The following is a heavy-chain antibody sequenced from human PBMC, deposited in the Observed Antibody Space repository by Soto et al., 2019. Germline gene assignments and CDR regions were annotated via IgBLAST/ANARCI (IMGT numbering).Heavy chain of an antibody. Sequence: QVQLVQSGAEVKKPGASVKVSCKASGYTFTSYYMHWVRQAPGQGLEWMGIINPSGGSTSYAQKYHGRVIMTRDTSTSNVYMELSSLRSEDTAVYYCARASFALGYCISTSCSSGMDVWGQGTTVTVSS. D-gene: IGHD2-2*01. V-gene: IGHV1-46*01. J-gene: IGHJ6*02. CDR3: ARASFALGYCISTSCSSGMDV. CDR1: GYTFTSYY. CDR2: INPSGGST.